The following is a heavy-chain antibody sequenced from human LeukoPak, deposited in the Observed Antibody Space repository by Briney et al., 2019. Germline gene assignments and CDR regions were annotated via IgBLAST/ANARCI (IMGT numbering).Heavy chain of an antibody. CDR1: GFTVSSNY. CDR2: IYSGGST. J-gene: IGHJ2*01. CDR3: ASKYSSGWYLYFDL. V-gene: IGHV3-66*01. D-gene: IGHD6-19*01. Sequence: GGSLGLSCAASGFTVSSNYMSWVRQAPGKGLEWVPVIYSGGSTYYADSVKGRFTISRDNSKNTLYLQMNSLRAEDTAVYYCASKYSSGWYLYFDLWGRGTLVTVSS.